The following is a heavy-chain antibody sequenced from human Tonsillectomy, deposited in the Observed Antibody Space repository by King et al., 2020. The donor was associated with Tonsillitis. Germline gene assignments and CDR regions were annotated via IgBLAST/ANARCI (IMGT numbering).Heavy chain of an antibody. CDR2: IYHSGST. J-gene: IGHJ4*02. Sequence: QLQESGPGLVKPSETLSLTCAVSGYSISSGYYWGWIRQPPGKGLEWIGSIYHSGSTYYNPSLKSRVTISVDTSKNQFSLKLSSVTAADTAVYYCERDQIYYDSSGYYVYYFDYWGQGTLVTVSS. CDR3: ERDQIYYDSSGYYVYYFDY. V-gene: IGHV4-38-2*02. D-gene: IGHD3-22*01. CDR1: GYSISSGYY.